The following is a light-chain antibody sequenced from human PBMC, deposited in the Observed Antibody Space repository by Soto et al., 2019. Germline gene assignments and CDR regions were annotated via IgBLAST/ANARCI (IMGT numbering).Light chain of an antibody. Sequence: IVLTQSPATLSLSPGEGATLSCRASQSIGDYVAWFQQKPGQAPRLLIYDGSNRAVGIPARFSGSASGTDFTLTINRLEPEDFAVYYCQLYGNSPPFGQGTRLEIK. CDR2: DGS. V-gene: IGKV3-11*01. CDR1: QSIGDY. J-gene: IGKJ5*01. CDR3: QLYGNSPP.